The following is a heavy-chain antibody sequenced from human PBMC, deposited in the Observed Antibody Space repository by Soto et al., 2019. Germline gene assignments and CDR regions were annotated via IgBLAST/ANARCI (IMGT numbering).Heavy chain of an antibody. D-gene: IGHD3-22*01. CDR1: GFSFSDYF. Sequence: ASVKVSCKASGFSFSDYFMHWVRQAPGQGLEWMGIINPSGDSRNYAQKFQGRVTMTTDTSTSTADMELETLTSDDTAVYFCARGALGYDSRGYYFDYWGQGTLVTVSS. CDR2: INPSGDSR. V-gene: IGHV1-46*01. CDR3: ARGALGYDSRGYYFDY. J-gene: IGHJ4*02.